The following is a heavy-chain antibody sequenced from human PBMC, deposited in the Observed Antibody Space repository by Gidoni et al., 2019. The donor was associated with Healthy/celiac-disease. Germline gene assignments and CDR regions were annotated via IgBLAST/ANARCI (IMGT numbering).Heavy chain of an antibody. J-gene: IGHJ4*02. CDR3: ARSDYGDYYFDY. D-gene: IGHD4-17*01. Sequence: QVQLQQWGAGLLKPSETLSLTCAVYGWSFSGYYWSWIRQPPGKGLEWIGEINHSGSTNYNPSLKSRVTISVDTSKNQFSLKLSSVTAADTAVYYCARSDYGDYYFDYWGQGTLVTVSS. CDR1: GWSFSGYY. V-gene: IGHV4-34*01. CDR2: INHSGST.